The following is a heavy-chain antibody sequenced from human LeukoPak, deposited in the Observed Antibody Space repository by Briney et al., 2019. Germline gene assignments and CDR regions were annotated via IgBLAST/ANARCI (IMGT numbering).Heavy chain of an antibody. D-gene: IGHD2-2*01. CDR1: GFTFSNYA. CDR2: ISGSGDSA. CDR3: ARRRPSNRPEHAFDI. V-gene: IGHV3-23*01. Sequence: PGGSLRLSCAASGFTFSNYAMSWVRQAPGKGLEWVSSISGSGDSAYYADSVKGQFTISRNNSKDTLSLQMNSLRVEDTAVYYCARRRPSNRPEHAFDIWGQGTMVTVSS. J-gene: IGHJ3*02.